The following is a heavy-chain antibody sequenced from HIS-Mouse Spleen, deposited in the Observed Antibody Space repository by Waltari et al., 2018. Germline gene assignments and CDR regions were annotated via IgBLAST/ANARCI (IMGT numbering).Heavy chain of an antibody. CDR2: IYYSGST. J-gene: IGHJ3*02. CDR3: ARAPTGFLEWFDAFDI. Sequence: QLQLQESGPGLVKPSETLSLTCTVSGGSISSSSYYWGWIRQPPGKWLEWIGSIYYSGSTYYNPSLKSRGTISVDTSKTQFSLKLSSVTAADTAVYYCARAPTGFLEWFDAFDIWGQGTMVTVSS. D-gene: IGHD3-3*01. CDR1: GGSISSSSYY. V-gene: IGHV4-39*07.